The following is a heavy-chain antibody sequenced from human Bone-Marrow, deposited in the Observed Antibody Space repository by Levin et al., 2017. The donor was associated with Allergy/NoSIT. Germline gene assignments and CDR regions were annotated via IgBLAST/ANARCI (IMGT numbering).Heavy chain of an antibody. Sequence: GGSLRLSCAASGFTFSSYGMHWVRQAPGKGLEWVAVISYDGSNKYYADSVKGRFTISRDNSKNTLYLQMNSLRAEDTAVYYCAKDGGRKTMVRGAPHYWGQGTLVTVSS. J-gene: IGHJ4*02. V-gene: IGHV3-30*18. CDR2: ISYDGSNK. CDR1: GFTFSSYG. D-gene: IGHD3-10*01. CDR3: AKDGGRKTMVRGAPHY.